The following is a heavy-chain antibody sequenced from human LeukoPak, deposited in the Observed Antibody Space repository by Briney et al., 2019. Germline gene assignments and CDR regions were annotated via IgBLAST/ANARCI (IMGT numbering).Heavy chain of an antibody. CDR2: IYYSGST. CDR3: ARGEVDTAMATSFDY. V-gene: IGHV4-59*01. CDR1: GVSISSYY. Sequence: SETLSLTCTVSGVSISSYYWSWIRQPPGKGLEWIGYIYYSGSTNYNPSLKSRVTISVDTSKNQFSQKLSSVTAADTAVYYCARGEVDTAMATSFDYWGQGTPVTVSS. J-gene: IGHJ4*02. D-gene: IGHD5-18*01.